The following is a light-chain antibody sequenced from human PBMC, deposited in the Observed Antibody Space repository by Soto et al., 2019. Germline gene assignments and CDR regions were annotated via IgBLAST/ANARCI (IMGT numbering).Light chain of an antibody. V-gene: IGLV2-14*01. CDR3: SSYAGTNRVV. Sequence: QSALTQPASVSGSPGQSITISCTGTSSDVGAYNYVSWYQHHPGKVPKLLIYEVTNRPSGVSDRFSGSKSGNTASLTISGLQAEDEADYYCSSYAGTNRVVFGGGTKVTVL. CDR1: SSDVGAYNY. J-gene: IGLJ2*01. CDR2: EVT.